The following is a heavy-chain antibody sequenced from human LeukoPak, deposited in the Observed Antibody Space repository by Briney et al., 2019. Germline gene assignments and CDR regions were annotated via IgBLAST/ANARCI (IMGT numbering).Heavy chain of an antibody. CDR2: IYYSGST. D-gene: IGHD1-26*01. CDR1: GGSISSYY. Sequence: SETLSLTCTVSGGSISSYYWCWLRKPPGKGLEWIGYIYYSGSTNYNPSLKSRVTISVDTSKNQFSLKLSSVTAADTAVYYCASFSLDVVGAKFDYWGQGTLVTVSS. J-gene: IGHJ4*02. CDR3: ASFSLDVVGAKFDY. V-gene: IGHV4-59*08.